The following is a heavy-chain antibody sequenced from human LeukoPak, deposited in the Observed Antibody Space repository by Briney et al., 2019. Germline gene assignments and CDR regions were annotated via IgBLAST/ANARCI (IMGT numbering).Heavy chain of an antibody. CDR2: IYYSGST. CDR1: GGSISSYY. D-gene: IGHD6-19*01. Sequence: SETLYLTCTVSGGSISSYYWSWIRQPPGKGLEWIGYIYYSGSTNYNPSLKSRVTISVDTSKNQFSLKLYSVTAADTAVYYCARVNQAVADHFDYWGQGTLVTVSS. CDR3: ARVNQAVADHFDY. V-gene: IGHV4-59*01. J-gene: IGHJ4*02.